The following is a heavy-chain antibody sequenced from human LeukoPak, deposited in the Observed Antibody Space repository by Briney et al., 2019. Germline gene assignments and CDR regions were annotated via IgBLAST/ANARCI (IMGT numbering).Heavy chain of an antibody. Sequence: SETLSLTCTVPGGAISSYYWSWIRQPPGKGLEWIGYVSYTGDASQNPSLRGRVTMSVDTSNNQVSLELSSMTAADTAVYYCARGTPLGYCSGGSCRAAASYYYGMDVWGQGTTVTVSS. CDR1: GGAISSYY. J-gene: IGHJ6*02. CDR2: VSYTGDA. D-gene: IGHD2-15*01. V-gene: IGHV4-59*01. CDR3: ARGTPLGYCSGGSCRAAASYYYGMDV.